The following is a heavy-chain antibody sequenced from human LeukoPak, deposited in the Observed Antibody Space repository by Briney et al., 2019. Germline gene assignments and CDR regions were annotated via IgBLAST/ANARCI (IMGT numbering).Heavy chain of an antibody. D-gene: IGHD2-15*01. J-gene: IGHJ2*01. V-gene: IGHV4-59*12. Sequence: PSETLSLTCTVSGGSLSSYYWSWIRQPPGKGLEWIGYIYYSGSTNYNPSLKSRVTISVDTSKNQFSLKLTSVTAADTAVYYCARDTGSGYFDLWGRGTLVTVSS. CDR1: GGSLSSYY. CDR3: ARDTGSGYFDL. CDR2: IYYSGST.